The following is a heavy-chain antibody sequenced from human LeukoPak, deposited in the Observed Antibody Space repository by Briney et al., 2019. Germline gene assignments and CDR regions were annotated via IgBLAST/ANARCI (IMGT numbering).Heavy chain of an antibody. V-gene: IGHV3-21*01. CDR2: INDNSRSI. CDR1: GFTFSSYS. J-gene: IGHJ5*02. D-gene: IGHD3-22*01. Sequence: GGSLRLSCAASGFTFSSYSMNWVRQAPGKGLEWVSSINDNSRSIFYTDSLKGRFTVSRDNSKNSLYLQMNNLRAEDTAVYYCAKSVSSYYDWFDPWGQGTLVIVSS. CDR3: AKSVSSYYDWFDP.